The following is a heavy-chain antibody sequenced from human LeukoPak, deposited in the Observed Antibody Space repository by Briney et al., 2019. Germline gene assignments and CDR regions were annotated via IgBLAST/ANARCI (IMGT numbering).Heavy chain of an antibody. CDR2: IYTSGST. J-gene: IGHJ5*02. Sequence: PSETLSLTCTVSGGSISSYYWSWIRQPAGKGLEWIGRIYTSGSTNYNPSLKSRVTMSVDTSKNQFSLKLTSVTAADTAVYYCARASYCSDTVCHNLAWFGPWGQGTPVTVSS. CDR1: GGSISSYY. CDR3: ARASYCSDTVCHNLAWFGP. V-gene: IGHV4-4*07. D-gene: IGHD2-15*01.